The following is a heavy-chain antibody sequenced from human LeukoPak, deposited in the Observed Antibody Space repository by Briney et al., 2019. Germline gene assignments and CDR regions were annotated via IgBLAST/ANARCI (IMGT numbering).Heavy chain of an antibody. CDR2: MNPNSGST. D-gene: IGHD3-3*01. CDR3: ATVLRSYYMDV. V-gene: IGHV1-8*02. Sequence: ASVKVSCKASGYTFTSYGISWVRQATGQGLEWMGWMNPNSGSTGYAQKFQGRVTMTRNTSISTAYMELSSLRSEDTAVYYCATVLRSYYMDVWGKGTTVTVSS. CDR1: GYTFTSYG. J-gene: IGHJ6*03.